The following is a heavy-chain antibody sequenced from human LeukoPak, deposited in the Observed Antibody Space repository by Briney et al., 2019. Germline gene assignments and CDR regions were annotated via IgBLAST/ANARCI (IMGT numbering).Heavy chain of an antibody. J-gene: IGHJ4*02. D-gene: IGHD6-25*01. CDR1: VYTFTGYY. Sequence: GASVNVSCKASVYTFTGYYMHWVRQAPGQGLEWMGWINPNSGGTNYAQKFQVRVTMNSDTSISTAYMALRRLRSDDTAVYYCARGNTIAAKYYFDYWGQGTLVTVSS. CDR3: ARGNTIAAKYYFDY. V-gene: IGHV1-2*02. CDR2: INPNSGGT.